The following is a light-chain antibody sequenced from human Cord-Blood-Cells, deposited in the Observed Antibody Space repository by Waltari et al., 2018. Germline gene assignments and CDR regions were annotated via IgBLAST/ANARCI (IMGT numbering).Light chain of an antibody. V-gene: IGKV1-9*01. CDR3: QQLNSYRLT. Sequence: DIQLTPSPSFLSASVGDRVTITCRASQGISSYLAWYQQKPGKAPKLLIYAASTLQSGVPSRFSGSGSGTEFTLTISSLQPEDFATYYCQQLNSYRLTFGGGTKVEIK. J-gene: IGKJ4*01. CDR1: QGISSY. CDR2: AAS.